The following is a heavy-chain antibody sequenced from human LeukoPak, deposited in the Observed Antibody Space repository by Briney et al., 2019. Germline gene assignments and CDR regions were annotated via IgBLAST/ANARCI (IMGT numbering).Heavy chain of an antibody. J-gene: IGHJ4*02. V-gene: IGHV4-61*02. CDR1: GGSISSGSYY. CDR3: ARYTRSSALRT. CDR2: IYTSGST. Sequence: SETLSLTCTVSGGSISSGSYYWSWIRQPAGKGLEWIGRIYTSGSTNYNPSLKSRVTISVDTSKNQFSLKLSSVTAADTAVYYCARYTRSSALRTWGQGILVIVSP. D-gene: IGHD3-10*01.